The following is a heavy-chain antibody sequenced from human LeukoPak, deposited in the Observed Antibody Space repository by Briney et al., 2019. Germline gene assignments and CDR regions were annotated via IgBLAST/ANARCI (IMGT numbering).Heavy chain of an antibody. J-gene: IGHJ5*02. V-gene: IGHV1-69*13. CDR1: GGTFNNYA. CDR3: ARVTHTELSTWFDP. D-gene: IGHD5-18*01. Sequence: SVKVSCKASGGTFNNYATNWVRQAPGQGLEWMGGIIPIFGSSNYAQKFQGRVTITADESTTTAYMELSSLRSEDTAVYYCARVTHTELSTWFDPWGQGTLVTVSS. CDR2: IIPIFGSS.